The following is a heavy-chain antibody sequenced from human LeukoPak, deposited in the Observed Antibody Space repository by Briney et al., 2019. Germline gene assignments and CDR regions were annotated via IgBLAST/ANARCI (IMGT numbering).Heavy chain of an antibody. CDR3: ARAAADMGDDSFDI. D-gene: IGHD6-13*01. CDR2: INPNSGGT. J-gene: IGHJ3*02. Sequence: GASVKVPCKASGYTFTGYYMHWVRQAPGQGLEWMGWINPNSGGTNYAQKFQGRVTMTRDTSISTAYMELSRLRSDDTAVYYCARAAADMGDDSFDIWGQGTMVTVSS. V-gene: IGHV1-2*02. CDR1: GYTFTGYY.